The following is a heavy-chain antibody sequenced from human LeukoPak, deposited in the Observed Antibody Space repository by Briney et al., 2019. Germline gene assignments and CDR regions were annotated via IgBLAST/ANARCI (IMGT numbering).Heavy chain of an antibody. V-gene: IGHV4-4*07. CDR1: GGSINSYY. Sequence: SETLSLTCAVSGGSINSYYWSWIRQSAGKGLEWIGRIYTSGSTPDYNPSLKSRVTISVDTSKNQFSLKLSSVTAADTAVYYCARRMVYCSSTSCYYYYYYMDVWGKGTTVTVSS. D-gene: IGHD2-2*01. CDR3: ARRMVYCSSTSCYYYYYYMDV. J-gene: IGHJ6*03. CDR2: IYTSGSTP.